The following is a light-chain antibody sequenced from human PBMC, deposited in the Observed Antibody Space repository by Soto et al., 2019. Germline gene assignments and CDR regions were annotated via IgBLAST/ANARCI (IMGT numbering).Light chain of an antibody. Sequence: DIPMTQSPSSLSASVGARVTITCRASQSISSYLNWYQQKPGKAPKLLIYAASSLQSGVPSRFSGSGSGTDFTLTISSLQPEDFATYYCQQSYSTPWTFGQGTKVDIK. CDR2: AAS. J-gene: IGKJ1*01. CDR1: QSISSY. CDR3: QQSYSTPWT. V-gene: IGKV1-39*01.